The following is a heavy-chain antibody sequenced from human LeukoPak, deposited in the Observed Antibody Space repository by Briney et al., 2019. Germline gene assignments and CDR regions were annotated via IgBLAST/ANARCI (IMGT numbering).Heavy chain of an antibody. D-gene: IGHD1-26*01. V-gene: IGHV1-2*02. J-gene: IGHJ4*02. CDR1: GYTLTDYF. Sequence: GASVKVSCKASGYTLTDYFMHWVRQAPGQRLEWMGWINPNNGDTHYAQKFQGRVTMTRDTSISTAYMDLSRLRSDDTAVYYCARVIVGAVVYAYWGQGTLVTVSS. CDR3: ARVIVGAVVYAY. CDR2: INPNNGDT.